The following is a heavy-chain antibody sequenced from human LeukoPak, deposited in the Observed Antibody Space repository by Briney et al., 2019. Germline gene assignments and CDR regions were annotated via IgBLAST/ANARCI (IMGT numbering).Heavy chain of an antibody. CDR3: ARFTYGDYLDY. V-gene: IGHV4-59*01. CDR2: IYYSGST. J-gene: IGHJ4*02. D-gene: IGHD4-17*01. Sequence: SETLSLTCTVSGGSIRSYYWSWIRQPPGKGLEWIGYIYYSGSTNYNPSLKSRVTISVDTSKNQFSLKLSSVTAADTAVYYCARFTYGDYLDYWGQGTLVTVSS. CDR1: GGSIRSYY.